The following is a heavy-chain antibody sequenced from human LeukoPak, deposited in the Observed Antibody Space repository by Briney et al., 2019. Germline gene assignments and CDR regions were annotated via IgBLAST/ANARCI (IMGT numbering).Heavy chain of an antibody. V-gene: IGHV4-30-4*01. CDR1: GGSISSGDYY. CDR2: IYSSGSA. Sequence: SETLSLTCTVSGGSISSGDYYWTWVRQPPGKGLEWIGYIYSSGSAYYYPSLRSRLTISIDTSKNQFYLNLKSVTAADTAVYYCARAPGAFDYWGQGLLVTVSS. CDR3: ARAPGAFDY. J-gene: IGHJ4*02.